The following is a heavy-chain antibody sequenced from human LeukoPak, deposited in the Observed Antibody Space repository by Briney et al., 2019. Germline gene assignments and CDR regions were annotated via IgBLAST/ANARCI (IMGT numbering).Heavy chain of an antibody. Sequence: PGRSLRLSCAASGFTFDDYAMHWVRQAPGKGPEWVSGISWNSGSIGYADSVKGRFTISRDNAKNSLYLQMNSLRAEDTAVYYCARSKVLRSGSPVGYWGQGTLVTVSS. J-gene: IGHJ4*02. D-gene: IGHD4-17*01. CDR3: ARSKVLRSGSPVGY. CDR2: ISWNSGSI. CDR1: GFTFDDYA. V-gene: IGHV3-9*01.